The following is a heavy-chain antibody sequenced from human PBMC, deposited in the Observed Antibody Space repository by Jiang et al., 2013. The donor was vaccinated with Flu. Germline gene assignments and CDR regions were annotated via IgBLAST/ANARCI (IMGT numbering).Heavy chain of an antibody. CDR1: GGSITSHS. D-gene: IGHD3-10*01. V-gene: IGHV4-59*08. CDR2: ISYSGTT. J-gene: IGHJ4*02. Sequence: GPGLVKPSETLSLTCIVSGGSITSHSWNWIRQSPGKALESIGYISYSGTTNYNPSLKSRVTISLDTSKTQFSLTLRSVTAADSAVYYCARQSLYYRTFDSWGQGLLVTVSS. CDR3: ARQSLYYRTFDS.